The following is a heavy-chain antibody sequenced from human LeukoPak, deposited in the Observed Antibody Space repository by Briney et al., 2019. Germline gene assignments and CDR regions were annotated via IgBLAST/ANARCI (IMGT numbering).Heavy chain of an antibody. J-gene: IGHJ5*02. CDR3: ARKPYSSLSPHLP. CDR2: INPNSGGT. D-gene: IGHD6-6*01. V-gene: IGHV1-2*06. CDR1: GYTFTGYY. Sequence: GASVKVSCKASGYTFTGYYMHWVRQAPGQGLEWMGRINPNSGGTNYAQKFQGRVTMTRDTSISTAYMELSRLRSDDTAVYYCARKPYSSLSPHLPWGQGTLVTVSS.